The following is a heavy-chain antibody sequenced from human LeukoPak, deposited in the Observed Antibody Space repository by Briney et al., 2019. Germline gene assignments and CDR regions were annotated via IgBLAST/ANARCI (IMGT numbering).Heavy chain of an antibody. D-gene: IGHD3-10*01. CDR2: IYYSGST. V-gene: IGHV4-31*03. CDR3: AKGVKGLRGAFDI. Sequence: SQTLSLTCTVSGGSISSGVYYWSWIRQHPGKGLEWIGYIYYSGSTYSNPSLKSRLTMSVDISKNQFSLKLSSVTAADTAVYYCAKGVKGLRGAFDIWGQGTMVTVSS. J-gene: IGHJ3*02. CDR1: GGSISSGVYY.